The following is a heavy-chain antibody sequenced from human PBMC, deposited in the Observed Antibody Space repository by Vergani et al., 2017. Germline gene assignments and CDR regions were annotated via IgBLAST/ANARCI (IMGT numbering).Heavy chain of an antibody. Sequence: EVQLLESGGSLVQPGGSLRLSCAASGFTFDDYDMHWVRQAPGKGLEWVAGISWNSGSIGYAESVKGRFTISRDNSKNTLYLQMNSLRTEDNAFYYCTTGRSLQGDEDYYFDYWGQGTLVTVSS. D-gene: IGHD5-24*01. CDR3: TTGRSLQGDEDYYFDY. CDR2: ISWNSGSI. V-gene: IGHV3-9*01. CDR1: GFTFDDYD. J-gene: IGHJ4*02.